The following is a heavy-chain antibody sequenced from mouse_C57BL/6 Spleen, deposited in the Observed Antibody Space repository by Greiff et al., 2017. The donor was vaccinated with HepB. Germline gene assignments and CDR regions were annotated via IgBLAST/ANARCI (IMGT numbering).Heavy chain of an antibody. CDR2: ISGGGGNT. J-gene: IGHJ4*01. CDR1: GFTFSSYT. V-gene: IGHV5-9*01. Sequence: EVMLVESGGGLVKPGGSLKLSCAASGFTFSSYTMSWVRQTPEKRLEWVATISGGGGNTYYPDSVKGRFTISRDNAKNTLYLQMSSLRSEDTALYYCASLRSSYAMDYWGKGTSVTVSS. CDR3: ASLRSSYAMDY.